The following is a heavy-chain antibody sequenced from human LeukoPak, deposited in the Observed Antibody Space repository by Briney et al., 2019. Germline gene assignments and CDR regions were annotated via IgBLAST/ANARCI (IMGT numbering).Heavy chain of an antibody. J-gene: IGHJ4*02. Sequence: ASAKVSCKASGYTFTSYGISWVRQAPGQGLEWMGWISAYNGNTNYAQKLQGRVTMTTDTSTSTAYMELRSLRSDDTAVYYCARDIGIAVAGTLGYWGQGTLVTVSS. CDR3: ARDIGIAVAGTLGY. V-gene: IGHV1-18*01. D-gene: IGHD6-19*01. CDR2: ISAYNGNT. CDR1: GYTFTSYG.